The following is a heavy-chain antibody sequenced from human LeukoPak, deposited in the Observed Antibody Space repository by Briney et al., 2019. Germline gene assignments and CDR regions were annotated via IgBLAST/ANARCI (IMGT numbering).Heavy chain of an antibody. Sequence: ASVKVSCKTSDYTFSSDGFTWVRQAPGKGLEWMGWINAYNGNKNYAPKSQGRVTLTTDTSTNTAYMDLRSLRSDDTAIYYCANRGQQLYDYWGQGTLVTVSS. D-gene: IGHD2-8*01. CDR2: INAYNGNK. V-gene: IGHV1-18*01. J-gene: IGHJ4*02. CDR1: DYTFSSDG. CDR3: ANRGQQLYDY.